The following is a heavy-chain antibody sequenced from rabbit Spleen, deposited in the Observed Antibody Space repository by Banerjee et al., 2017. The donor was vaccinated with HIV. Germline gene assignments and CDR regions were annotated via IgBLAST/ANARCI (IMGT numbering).Heavy chain of an antibody. V-gene: IGHV1S45*01. CDR3: ARGSSLFWGL. J-gene: IGHJ4*01. D-gene: IGHD4-2*01. CDR2: IWTGASNT. CDR1: GFSFSSNYW. Sequence: QEQLKESGGGLVQPGGSLKLTCKASGFSFSSNYWICWVRQAPGKGLEWIACIWTGASNTAYASWAKGRFTITKTSSTTATLQMTSLTAADTATYFCARGSSLFWGLWGPGTLVTVS.